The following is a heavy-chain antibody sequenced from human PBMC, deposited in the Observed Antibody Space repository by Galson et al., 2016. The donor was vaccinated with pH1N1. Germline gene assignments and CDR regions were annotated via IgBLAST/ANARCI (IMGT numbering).Heavy chain of an antibody. J-gene: IGHJ3*02. V-gene: IGHV4-34*01. CDR3: ARHSTSGFPGIEVAARRRPFDI. D-gene: IGHD6-19*01. Sequence: TLSLTCAVYGGSFRGYYWSWIRQPPGKGLEWIGEINHGERTNYNPSLEGRVALSLDTSMNQFSLNLMSVAAADTAVYYCARHSTSGFPGIEVAARRRPFDIWGPGTMVIVSS. CDR1: GGSFRGYY. CDR2: INHGERT.